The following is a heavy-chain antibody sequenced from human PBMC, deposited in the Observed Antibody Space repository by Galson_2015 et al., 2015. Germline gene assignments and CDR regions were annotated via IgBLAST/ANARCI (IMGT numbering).Heavy chain of an antibody. CDR2: ISSSSSTI. Sequence: SMRLSGAASGFTFSSYSMNWVRQAPGKGLVWVSYISSSSSTIYYADSVKGRFTISRDNAKNSLYLQMNSLRDEDTAVYYCARAAHSSGYYYNYYYYGMDVWGQGTTVTVSS. D-gene: IGHD3-22*01. CDR3: ARAAHSSGYYYNYYYYGMDV. V-gene: IGHV3-48*02. J-gene: IGHJ6*02. CDR1: GFTFSSYS.